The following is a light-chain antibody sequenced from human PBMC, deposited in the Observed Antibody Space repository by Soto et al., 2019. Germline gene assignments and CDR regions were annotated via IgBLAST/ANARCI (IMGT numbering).Light chain of an antibody. Sequence: QSALTQPASVSGSPGQSITISCTGTSSGVGGYNYVSWYQQHPGKAPKLMIYDVSNRPSGVSNRFSGSKSGNTASLTISGLQAEDEADYYCSSYTSSSTRVFGGGTQLTVL. V-gene: IGLV2-14*01. CDR2: DVS. CDR1: SSGVGGYNY. J-gene: IGLJ2*01. CDR3: SSYTSSSTRV.